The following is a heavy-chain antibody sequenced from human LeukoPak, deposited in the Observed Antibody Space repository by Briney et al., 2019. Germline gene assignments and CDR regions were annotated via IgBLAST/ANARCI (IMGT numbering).Heavy chain of an antibody. CDR3: ARGIAVAGFFDY. CDR1: GFTFSSYS. J-gene: IGHJ4*02. Sequence: GGSLRLSCAASGFTFSSYSMNWVRQAPGKGLEWVSSISSSSSYIYYADSVKGRFTISRDNAKNSLYLQMNSLRAEDTAVYYCARGIAVAGFFDYWGQGTLATVSS. D-gene: IGHD6-19*01. V-gene: IGHV3-21*01. CDR2: ISSSSSYI.